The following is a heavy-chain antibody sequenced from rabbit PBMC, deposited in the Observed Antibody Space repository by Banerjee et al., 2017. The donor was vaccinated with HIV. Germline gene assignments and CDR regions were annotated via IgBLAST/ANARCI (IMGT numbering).Heavy chain of an antibody. J-gene: IGHJ4*01. Sequence: QSLEESGGDLVKPGASLTLTCTASGFDLSSYYCMCWVRQAPGKGLEWIACIYGGSSGSTYYASWAKGRFTISKTSSTTVTLQMTSLTVADTATYFCARGFGGNGYRANLWGQGTLVTV. V-gene: IGHV1S40*01. CDR1: GFDLSSYYC. CDR3: ARGFGGNGYRANL. CDR2: IYGGSSGST. D-gene: IGHD1-1*01.